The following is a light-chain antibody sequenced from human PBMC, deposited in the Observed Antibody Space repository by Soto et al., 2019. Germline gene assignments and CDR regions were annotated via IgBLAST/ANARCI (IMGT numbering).Light chain of an antibody. CDR3: SSFTSSSTVV. V-gene: IGLV2-14*01. CDR1: NSDIGSYTS. J-gene: IGLJ2*01. CDR2: EVS. Sequence: QSALTQPASVSGSPGQSITISCVGTNSDIGSYTSVSWFQHHPGTAPKLMISEVSNRPSGVSSRFSGSKSGHTASLTISGLQAEDEATYYCSSFTSSSTVVFGGGTNLTVL.